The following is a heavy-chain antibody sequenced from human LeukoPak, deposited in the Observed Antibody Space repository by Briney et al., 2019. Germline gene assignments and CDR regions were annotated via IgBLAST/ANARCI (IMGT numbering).Heavy chain of an antibody. V-gene: IGHV3-7*03. CDR2: IKQDGSEK. Sequence: GGSLRLSCAASGFTFSSYWMSWVRQAPGKGLEWVANIKQDGSEKYYVDSVKGRFTISRDNSKNTLYLQMNSLRAEDTAVYYCAKVGSGWFTGAFDIWGQGTMVTVSS. J-gene: IGHJ3*02. CDR3: AKVGSGWFTGAFDI. CDR1: GFTFSSYW. D-gene: IGHD6-19*01.